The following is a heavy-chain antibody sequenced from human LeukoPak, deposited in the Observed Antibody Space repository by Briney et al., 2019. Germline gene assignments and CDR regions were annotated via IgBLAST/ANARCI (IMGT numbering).Heavy chain of an antibody. J-gene: IGHJ4*02. D-gene: IGHD3-22*01. V-gene: IGHV3-23*01. CDR2: ISGSGGST. CDR1: GFTFSSYA. CDR3: AKDLPRRITMIVVVNLFDY. Sequence: HPGGSLRLSCAASGFTFSSYAMSWVRQAPGKGLEWVSAISGSGGSTYYADSVKGRFTISRDNSKNTLYLQMNSLRAEDTAVYYCAKDLPRRITMIVVVNLFDYWGQGTLVTVSS.